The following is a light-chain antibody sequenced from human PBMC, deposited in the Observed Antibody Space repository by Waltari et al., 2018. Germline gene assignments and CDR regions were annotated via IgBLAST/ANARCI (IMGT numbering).Light chain of an antibody. CDR2: DTS. V-gene: IGKV3-20*01. J-gene: IGKJ4*01. CDR3: QQYGNSPPTT. Sequence: EIVLTQSPGTLSLSPGERATLSCTTSQSVSSNYLAWYLQKPGQAPRLLIYDTSKRASGIPDRFSCNGSGTDFALTISRLEPEDFALYYCQQYGNSPPTTFGGGTKVEIK. CDR1: QSVSSNY.